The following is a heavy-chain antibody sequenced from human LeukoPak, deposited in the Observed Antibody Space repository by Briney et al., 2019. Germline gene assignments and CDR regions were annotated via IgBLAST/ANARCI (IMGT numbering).Heavy chain of an antibody. V-gene: IGHV3-23*01. CDR1: GFTFSSYA. J-gene: IGHJ6*02. D-gene: IGHD1-26*01. CDR3: AKDPKGGDFADGMVV. CDR2: FSGSGGST. Sequence: GGSLRLSCAASGFTFSSYAMSWVRQAPGKGLEWVSAFSGSGGSTYYADSVKGRFTISRDNSKNTLYLQMNSLRAEDTAVYYCAKDPKGGDFADGMVVWGQGTTVTVSS.